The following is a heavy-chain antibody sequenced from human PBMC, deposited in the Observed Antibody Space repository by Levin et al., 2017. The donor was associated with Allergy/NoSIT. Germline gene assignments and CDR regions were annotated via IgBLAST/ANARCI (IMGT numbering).Heavy chain of an antibody. CDR2: IYPGDSDT. Sequence: GESLKISCKGSGYSFTSYWIGWVRQMPGKGLEWMGIIYPGDSDTRYSPSFQGQVTISADKSISTAYLPWSSLKASDTAMYYCARDVRPGIAVAGRKGGFDYWGQGTLVTVSS. J-gene: IGHJ4*02. V-gene: IGHV5-51*01. D-gene: IGHD6-19*01. CDR1: GYSFTSYW. CDR3: ARDVRPGIAVAGRKGGFDY.